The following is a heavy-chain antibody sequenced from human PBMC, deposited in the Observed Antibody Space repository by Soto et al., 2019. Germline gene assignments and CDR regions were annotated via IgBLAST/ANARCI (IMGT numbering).Heavy chain of an antibody. CDR3: ATLFLYSSGWYDTDY. J-gene: IGHJ4*02. CDR1: GYTLTELS. Sequence: SVKVSCKVSGYTLTELSMHWVRQAPGKGLEWMGGFYPEDGETIYAQKFQGRVTMTEDTSTDTAYMELSSLRSENTAVYYCATLFLYSSGWYDTDYWGQGTLGTVSS. CDR2: FYPEDGET. D-gene: IGHD6-19*01. V-gene: IGHV1-24*01.